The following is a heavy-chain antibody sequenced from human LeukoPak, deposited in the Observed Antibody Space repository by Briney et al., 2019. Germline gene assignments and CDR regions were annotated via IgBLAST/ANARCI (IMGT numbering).Heavy chain of an antibody. CDR3: ATKGLPMVRGAVGIDY. CDR1: GFTFSSYS. V-gene: IGHV3-21*04. CDR2: ISSSSSYI. Sequence: GGSLRLSCAASGFTFSSYSMNWVRQAPGKGLEWVSSISSSSSYIYYADSVKGRFTISRDNSKNTLYLQMNSLRAEDTAVYYCATKGLPMVRGAVGIDYWGQGTLVTVSS. D-gene: IGHD3-10*01. J-gene: IGHJ4*02.